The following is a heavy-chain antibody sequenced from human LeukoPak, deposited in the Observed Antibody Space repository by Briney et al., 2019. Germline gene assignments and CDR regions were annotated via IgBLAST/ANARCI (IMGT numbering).Heavy chain of an antibody. CDR1: GFTFSSYS. J-gene: IGHJ4*02. CDR2: ISGGGGST. D-gene: IGHD3-22*01. V-gene: IGHV3-23*01. CDR3: AKVPATDPYYYDSSGYYYSPDFDY. Sequence: GGSLRLSCAASGFTFSSYSMNWVRQAPGKGLEWVSTISGGGGSTYYADSVKGRFTISRDNSKNTLYLQVNSLRAEDTAVYYCAKVPATDPYYYDSSGYYYSPDFDYWGQGTLVTVSS.